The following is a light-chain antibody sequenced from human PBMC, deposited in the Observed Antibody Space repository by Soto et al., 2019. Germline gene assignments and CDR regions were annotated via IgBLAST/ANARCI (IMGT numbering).Light chain of an antibody. CDR3: QQYMSAVT. CDR2: GAS. Sequence: EIVLTQSPGSLSLSPGERATLSCRASQSVDSTFFAWYQKKPGQAPRLLIYGASKRATGVPDRFSGSVSGTDFTLTISRLAPEDFAVYSCQQYMSAVTFGQGTKVEI. V-gene: IGKV3-20*01. J-gene: IGKJ1*01. CDR1: QSVDSTF.